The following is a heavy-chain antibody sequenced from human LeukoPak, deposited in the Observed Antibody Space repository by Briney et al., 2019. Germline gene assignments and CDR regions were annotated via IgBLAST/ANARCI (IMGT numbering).Heavy chain of an antibody. V-gene: IGHV1-3*01. Sequence: ASVKVSCKASGYTFTTYAMHWVRQAPGQRLEWMGWINAGNGNTKYTQKFQGRVAITRDTSASTAYMELSSLRSEDTAVYYCARTTAMVTIFDYWGQGTLVTVSS. CDR1: GYTFTTYA. CDR3: ARTTAMVTIFDY. D-gene: IGHD5-18*01. J-gene: IGHJ4*02. CDR2: INAGNGNT.